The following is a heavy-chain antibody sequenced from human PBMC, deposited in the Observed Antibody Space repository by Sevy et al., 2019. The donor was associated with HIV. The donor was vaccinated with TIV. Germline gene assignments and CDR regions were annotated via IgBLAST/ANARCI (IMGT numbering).Heavy chain of an antibody. CDR2: IYYSGST. V-gene: IGHV4-61*01. D-gene: IGHD3-3*01. Sequence: SETVSLTCTVSGGSVSSGSYYWSWIRQPPGKGLEWIGYIYYSGSTNYNPSLKSRVTISVDTSKNQFSLKLSSVTAADTAVYYCARAPTTIFGVVTIFDYWGQGTLVTVSS. CDR3: ARAPTTIFGVVTIFDY. J-gene: IGHJ4*02. CDR1: GGSVSSGSYY.